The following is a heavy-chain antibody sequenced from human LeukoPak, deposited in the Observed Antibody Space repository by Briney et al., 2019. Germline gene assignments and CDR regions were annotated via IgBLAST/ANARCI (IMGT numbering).Heavy chain of an antibody. CDR1: GFTFGDYG. V-gene: IGHV3-49*04. CDR2: IRSKTYGGTT. CDR3: TGSFGELTFFDY. Sequence: GGSLRLSCTTSGFTFGDYGLIWVRQAPGKRLEWVSFIRSKTYGGTTEYAASVKGRFTISRDDSKSIAYLQMNSLKTEDTAVYYCTGSFGELTFFDYWGQGTLVTVSS. D-gene: IGHD3-10*01. J-gene: IGHJ4*02.